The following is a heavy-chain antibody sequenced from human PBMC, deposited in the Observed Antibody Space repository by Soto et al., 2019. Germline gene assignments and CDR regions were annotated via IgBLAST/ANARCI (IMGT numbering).Heavy chain of an antibody. J-gene: IGHJ6*02. CDR2: ISYDGSNK. Sequence: QVQLVESGGGVVQPGRSLRLSCAASGFTFSSYGMHWVRQAPGKGLEWVAVISYDGSNKYYADSVKGRFTISRDNCKNTLYLQMNSLRAEDTAVYYCAKDNVPSDLELYPQIYYGMDVWGQGTTVTVSS. D-gene: IGHD1-7*01. CDR3: AKDNVPSDLELYPQIYYGMDV. V-gene: IGHV3-30*18. CDR1: GFTFSSYG.